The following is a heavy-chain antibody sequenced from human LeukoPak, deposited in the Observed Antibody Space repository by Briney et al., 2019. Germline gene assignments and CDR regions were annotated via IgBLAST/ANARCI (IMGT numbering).Heavy chain of an antibody. D-gene: IGHD6-6*01. V-gene: IGHV1-2*02. CDR2: INPNSGGT. Sequence: ASVKVSCKASGYTFTGYYVHWVRQAPGQGLEWMGWINPNSGGTNYAQKFQGRVTMTRDTSISTAYMELSRLRSDDTAVYYCASAPRLSSSPFDYWGQGTLVTVSS. CDR3: ASAPRLSSSPFDY. J-gene: IGHJ4*02. CDR1: GYTFTGYY.